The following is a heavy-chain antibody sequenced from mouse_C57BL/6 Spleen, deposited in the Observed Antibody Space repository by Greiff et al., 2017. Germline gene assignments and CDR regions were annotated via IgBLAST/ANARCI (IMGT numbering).Heavy chain of an antibody. CDR3: AREGYGSSYEGFAY. Sequence: VQLQQSGPELVKPGDSVKISCKASGYSFTGYFMNWVMQSHGKSLEWIGRINPYNGDTFYNQKFKGKATLTVDKSSSTAHMELRSLTSEDSAVYYCAREGYGSSYEGFAYWGQGTLVTVSA. D-gene: IGHD1-1*01. V-gene: IGHV1-20*01. J-gene: IGHJ3*01. CDR2: INPYNGDT. CDR1: GYSFTGYF.